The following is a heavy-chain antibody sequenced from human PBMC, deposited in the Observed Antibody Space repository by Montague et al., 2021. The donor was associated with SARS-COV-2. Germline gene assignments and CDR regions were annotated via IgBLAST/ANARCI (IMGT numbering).Heavy chain of an antibody. J-gene: IGHJ6*03. Sequence: SETLSLTCAVFGESFSRYYWSWIRQPPGKGLEWIGEISQSGSTKYNPSLQSRVSISLDTSRNQFSLKVSSVTAADTAIYYCARLGDGIVPSPILGLGPYYSFYYMDVWGKGTTVTVSS. CDR1: GESFSRYY. CDR2: ISQSGST. V-gene: IGHV4-34*01. CDR3: ARLGDGIVPSPILGLGPYYSFYYMDV. D-gene: IGHD2-2*02.